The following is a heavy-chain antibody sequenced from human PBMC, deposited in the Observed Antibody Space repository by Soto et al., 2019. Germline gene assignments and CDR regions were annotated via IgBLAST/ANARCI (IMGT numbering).Heavy chain of an antibody. J-gene: IGHJ4*02. Sequence: GGSLRLSCAASGFTFSSYAMSWVRQAPGKGLEWVSAISGSGGSTYYADSVKGRFTISRDNSKNTLYLQMNSLRAEDTAVYYCVGKRWELLNLLTYWGQGTLVTVSS. D-gene: IGHD1-26*01. V-gene: IGHV3-23*01. CDR2: ISGSGGST. CDR3: VGKRWELLNLLTY. CDR1: GFTFSSYA.